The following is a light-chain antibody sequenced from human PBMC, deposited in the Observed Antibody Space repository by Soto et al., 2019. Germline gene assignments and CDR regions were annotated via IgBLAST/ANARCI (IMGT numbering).Light chain of an antibody. CDR3: SSYAGSNIHYV. CDR2: GNS. Sequence: QSVLTQPPSVSGAPGQRVTISCTGSSSNIGAGYDVHWYQQLPGTAPKLLIYGNSNRPSGVPDRFSGSKSGNTASLTVSGLQAEDEADYYCSSYAGSNIHYVFGTGTKLTVL. V-gene: IGLV1-40*01. CDR1: SSNIGAGYD. J-gene: IGLJ1*01.